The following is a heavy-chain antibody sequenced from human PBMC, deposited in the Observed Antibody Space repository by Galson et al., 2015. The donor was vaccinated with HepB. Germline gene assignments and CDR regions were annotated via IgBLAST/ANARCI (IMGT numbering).Heavy chain of an antibody. CDR3: ARERESDSSGYRFLYS. Sequence: SVKVSCKASGYTFTGYYMHWVRQAPGQGLEWMGRINPNSGDTNYAQNFQGRVTMTRDTSISTDYMELSRLRSDDTAIYYCARERESDSSGYRFLYSWGQGPLV. D-gene: IGHD3-22*01. V-gene: IGHV1-2*06. J-gene: IGHJ5*02. CDR1: GYTFTGYY. CDR2: INPNSGDT.